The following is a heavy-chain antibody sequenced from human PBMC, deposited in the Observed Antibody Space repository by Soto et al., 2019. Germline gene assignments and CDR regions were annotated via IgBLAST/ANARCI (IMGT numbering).Heavy chain of an antibody. D-gene: IGHD3-22*01. J-gene: IGHJ5*02. CDR1: GGSISGFY. CDR2: IYYSGST. Sequence: PSETLSLTCTVSGGSISGFYWSWIRQPPGKGLEWIGYIYYSGSTYYNPSLKSRVTISVDRSKNQFSLKLSSVTAADTAVYYCANRVRDDSSGYLNNWFDPWGQGTLVTVSS. V-gene: IGHV4-59*04. CDR3: ANRVRDDSSGYLNNWFDP.